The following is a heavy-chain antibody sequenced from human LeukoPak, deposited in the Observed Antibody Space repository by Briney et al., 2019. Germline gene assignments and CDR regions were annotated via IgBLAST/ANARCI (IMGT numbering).Heavy chain of an antibody. J-gene: IGHJ3*02. Sequence: SETLSLTCTVSGGSISSYYWSWIRQPPGKGLEWIGYIYYSGSTNYNPSLKSRVTISVDTSKNQFSLKLSSVTAADTAVYYCARGVSDPDAFSIWGQGTMVTVSS. CDR2: IYYSGST. D-gene: IGHD1-26*01. CDR1: GGSISSYY. V-gene: IGHV4-59*01. CDR3: ARGVSDPDAFSI.